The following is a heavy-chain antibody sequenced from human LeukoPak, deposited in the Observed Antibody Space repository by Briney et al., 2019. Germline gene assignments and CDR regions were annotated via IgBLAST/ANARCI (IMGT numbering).Heavy chain of an antibody. CDR2: LYWDDDK. CDR3: AHRRYDILTGYSAFDY. V-gene: IGHV2-5*02. CDR1: GFSLSTSGVG. D-gene: IGHD3-9*01. J-gene: IGHJ4*02. Sequence: ESGPTLVNPTQTLTLTCTFSGFSLSTSGVGVGWIRQPPGKALEWLALLYWDDDKRYSPSLKRRLTITKDTSKNQVVLTMTNMDPVDTATYYCAHRRYDILTGYSAFDYWGQGTLVTVSS.